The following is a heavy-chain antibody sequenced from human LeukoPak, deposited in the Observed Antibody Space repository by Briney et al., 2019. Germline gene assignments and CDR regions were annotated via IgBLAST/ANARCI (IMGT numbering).Heavy chain of an antibody. CDR2: ISSSGSTI. CDR1: GFTFSSYE. Sequence: PGGSLRLSCAASGFTFSSYEMNWVRQAPGKGLEWVSYISSSGSTIYYADSVKGRFTISRDNAKNSLYLQMNSLRAEDTAVYYCASPQYYYGSGSYFWKSRGSSDIWGQGTMVTVSS. J-gene: IGHJ3*02. CDR3: ASPQYYYGSGSYFWKSRGSSDI. D-gene: IGHD3-10*01. V-gene: IGHV3-48*03.